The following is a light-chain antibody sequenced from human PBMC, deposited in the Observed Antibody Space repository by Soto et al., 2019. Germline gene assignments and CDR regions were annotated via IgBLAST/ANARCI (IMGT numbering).Light chain of an antibody. CDR3: QHYNVWPPWT. CDR1: QNVRRN. J-gene: IGKJ1*01. Sequence: EIVMTQSPATLSVSPEDRVTLSCRASQNVRRNIAWYQQKPGQAPSLLIFGAITRATGIPARFSGSGSGTEFTLTSSSLQSEDSAIYYCQHYNVWPPWTFGQGTKV. CDR2: GAI. V-gene: IGKV3-15*01.